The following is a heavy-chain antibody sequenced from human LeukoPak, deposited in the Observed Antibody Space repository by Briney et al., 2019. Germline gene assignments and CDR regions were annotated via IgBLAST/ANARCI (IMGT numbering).Heavy chain of an antibody. D-gene: IGHD3-3*01. Sequence: SETLSLTCTVSGGSISSGSYYWSWIRHPAGKGLERIGRIYTSGSTNYNPSLKSRVTISVDTSKNQFSLKLSSVTAADTAVYSCASRSGDGMDVWGQGTTVTVSS. V-gene: IGHV4-61*02. CDR1: GGSISSGSYY. J-gene: IGHJ6*02. CDR3: ASRSGDGMDV. CDR2: IYTSGST.